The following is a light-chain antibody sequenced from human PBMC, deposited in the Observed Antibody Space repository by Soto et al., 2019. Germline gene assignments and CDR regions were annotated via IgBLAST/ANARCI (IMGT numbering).Light chain of an antibody. CDR3: QQYNNWPPLT. Sequence: EIVMTQSPATLSVSPGERATPSCRASQSVSSNLAWYQQKPGQAPRLLIYGASTRATGIPARFSGSGSGTEFTLTISSLQSEDFAVYYGQQYNNWPPLTFGGGNKVEIK. J-gene: IGKJ4*01. CDR2: GAS. V-gene: IGKV3-15*01. CDR1: QSVSSN.